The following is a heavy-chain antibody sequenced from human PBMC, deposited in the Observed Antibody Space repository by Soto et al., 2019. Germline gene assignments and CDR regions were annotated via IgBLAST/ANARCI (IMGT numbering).Heavy chain of an antibody. V-gene: IGHV5-51*01. J-gene: IGHJ6*02. CDR3: ARHHGSPGSYFGLDV. Sequence: DSLKISCKGSGYSFTSYWINWVRQMPGKGLEWMGIIYPGDSDTRYSPSFQGQVTISADKSIDTAYLQWRSLKASDTAVYYCARHHGSPGSYFGLDVWGPGTTVTVSS. CDR2: IYPGDSDT. CDR1: GYSFTSYW. D-gene: IGHD6-13*01.